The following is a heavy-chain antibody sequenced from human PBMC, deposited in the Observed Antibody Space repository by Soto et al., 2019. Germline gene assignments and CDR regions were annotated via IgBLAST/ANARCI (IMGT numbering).Heavy chain of an antibody. CDR1: GYTFTSYG. J-gene: IGHJ5*02. D-gene: IGHD2-2*01. V-gene: IGHV1-18*01. CDR2: ISAYNGNT. CDR3: ARGGDIVVVPAARAWFDP. Sequence: ASVKVSCKASGYTFTSYGISWVRQAPGQGLEWMGWISAYNGNTNYAQKLQGRVTMTTDTSTSTAYMELRSLRSDDTAVYYCARGGDIVVVPAARAWFDPCGQGTLVTVSS.